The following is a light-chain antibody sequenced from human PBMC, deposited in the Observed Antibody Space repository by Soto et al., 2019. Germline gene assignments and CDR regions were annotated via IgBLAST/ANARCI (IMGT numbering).Light chain of an antibody. Sequence: DIQMIQSPSSLSASVGDRVTITCRASQGINNYLIWYQQKPGKAPELLIYDAFSLQTGVPSRFSGGASGTDFTLTISSLQPEDVATYYCQQYDTLPPTFGQGTKLEI. CDR1: QGINNY. CDR2: DAF. V-gene: IGKV1-33*01. J-gene: IGKJ2*01. CDR3: QQYDTLPPT.